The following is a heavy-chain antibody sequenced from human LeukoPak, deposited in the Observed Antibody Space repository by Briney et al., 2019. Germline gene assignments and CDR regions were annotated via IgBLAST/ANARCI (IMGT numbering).Heavy chain of an antibody. CDR3: AKSPPPSSSWAGFDY. V-gene: IGHV3-23*01. D-gene: IGHD6-13*01. J-gene: IGHJ4*02. Sequence: GGSLRLSCAASGFTFSSYAMSWVRQAPGKGLEWVSAISGSGGSTYYADSVKGRFTISRDNSKNTLYLQMSSLRAEDTAVYYCAKSPPPSSSWAGFDYWGQGTLVTVSS. CDR2: ISGSGGST. CDR1: GFTFSSYA.